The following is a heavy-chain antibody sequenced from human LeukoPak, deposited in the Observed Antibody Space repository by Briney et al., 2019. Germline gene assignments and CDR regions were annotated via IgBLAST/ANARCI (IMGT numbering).Heavy chain of an antibody. V-gene: IGHV4-39*01. CDR2: IYYSGST. CDR1: GFSLSPSGVG. CDR3: AILTSSGFDI. J-gene: IGHJ3*02. Sequence: ESGPTLVKPTQTLTLTCTCSGFSLSPSGVGVGWIRQPPGKGLEWIGNIYYSGSTYYNPSLKSRVTISVDTSKNQFSLKLSSVTAADTAVYYCAILTSSGFDIWGQGTMVTVSS. D-gene: IGHD3-9*01.